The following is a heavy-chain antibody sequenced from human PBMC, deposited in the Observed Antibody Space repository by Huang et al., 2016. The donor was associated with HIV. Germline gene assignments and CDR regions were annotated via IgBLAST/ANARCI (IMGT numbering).Heavy chain of an antibody. CDR3: ATSTPDVGAGVLRSAFDI. D-gene: IGHD2-15*01. V-gene: IGHV1-24*01. CDR1: GYTVSELS. Sequence: QVQLVESGAELKKPGASVRVSCKVSGYTVSELSLHWLRQAPEKGLEWIGGFDPEEGETIYAQRLQGRVTMTEDTSTDTAYMGLSSLRPEDTAVYYCATSTPDVGAGVLRSAFDIWGQGTMVTVSS. CDR2: FDPEEGET. J-gene: IGHJ3*02.